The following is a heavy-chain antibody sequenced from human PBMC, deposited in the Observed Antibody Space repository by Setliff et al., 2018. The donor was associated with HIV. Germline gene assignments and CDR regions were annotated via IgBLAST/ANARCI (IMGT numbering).Heavy chain of an antibody. Sequence: SVKVSCKASGFTFTNSAVQWVRQARGQRLEWIGWIVVGSGDTNYAQKFQERVTITRDMSTSRAYMELSGLRTEDTAVYYCAADPQTGTTSYDAFDIWGQGTVVTVSS. CDR2: IVVGSGDT. J-gene: IGHJ3*02. CDR3: AADPQTGTTSYDAFDI. V-gene: IGHV1-58*01. CDR1: GFTFTNSA. D-gene: IGHD1-7*01.